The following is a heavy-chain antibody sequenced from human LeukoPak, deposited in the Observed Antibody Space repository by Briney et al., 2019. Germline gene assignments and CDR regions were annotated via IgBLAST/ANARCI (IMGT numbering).Heavy chain of an antibody. V-gene: IGHV1-18*01. Sequence: ASVKVSCKASGYTFTSYGISWVRQAPGQGFEWMGWISAYNGNTNYAQKLQGRVTMTTDTSTSTAYMEPRSLRSDDTAVYYCARRSGSSDYYYYYGMDVWGQGTTVTVSS. D-gene: IGHD1-26*01. J-gene: IGHJ6*02. CDR3: ARRSGSSDYYYYYGMDV. CDR1: GYTFTSYG. CDR2: ISAYNGNT.